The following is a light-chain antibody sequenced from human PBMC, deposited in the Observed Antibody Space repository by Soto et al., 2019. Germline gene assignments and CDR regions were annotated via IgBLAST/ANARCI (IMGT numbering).Light chain of an antibody. CDR3: SSFVSSGAVV. Sequence: QSALTQPASVSGSPGQSITISCTGSSADIGGYNYVSWYQQHPGKAPKLMIYEVSNRPSGISNRFSGSKSGHRASLTISGLQPEDEADYFCSSFVSSGAVVFGGGTKVTVL. J-gene: IGLJ2*01. CDR2: EVS. V-gene: IGLV2-14*01. CDR1: SADIGGYNY.